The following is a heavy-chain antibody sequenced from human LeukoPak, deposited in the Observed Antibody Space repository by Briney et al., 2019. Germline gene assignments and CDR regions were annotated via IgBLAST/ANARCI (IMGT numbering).Heavy chain of an antibody. CDR2: INSDGSST. J-gene: IGHJ2*01. Sequence: GGSLRLSCAASGFTFSSYWMHWVRQAPGKGLVWVSRINSDGSSTSYADSVKGRFTISRDNAKNTLYLQMNSLRAEDTAVYYCARVPLAAGLYWYFDLWGRGTLVTVFS. CDR3: ARVPLAAGLYWYFDL. V-gene: IGHV3-74*01. CDR1: GFTFSSYW. D-gene: IGHD6-13*01.